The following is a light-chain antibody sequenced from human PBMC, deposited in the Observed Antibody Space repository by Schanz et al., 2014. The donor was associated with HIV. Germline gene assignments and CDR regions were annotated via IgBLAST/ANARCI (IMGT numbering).Light chain of an antibody. J-gene: IGKJ4*01. CDR1: QSVNSHY. CDR3: QQYAGSPT. Sequence: EVVLTQSPGTLSLSPGERATLSCRASQSVNSHYLAWYQQKRGQAPRLLILGASSRATGVPDRFSGSESGTDFTLVISRLEPEDFAVYYCQQYAGSPTFGGGTTVEI. CDR2: GAS. V-gene: IGKV3-20*01.